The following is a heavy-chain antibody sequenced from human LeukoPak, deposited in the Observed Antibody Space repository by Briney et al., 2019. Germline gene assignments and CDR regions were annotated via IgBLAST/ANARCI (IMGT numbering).Heavy chain of an antibody. CDR3: ARGGIITSYAFEI. J-gene: IGHJ3*02. CDR1: GFSFSTYA. D-gene: IGHD1-26*01. Sequence: GGSLRLSSAASGFSFSTYAISWFRQAPGKGLEWVSCISTTSSYIFYADSVRGRFTISRDNAKNSLYLQMDSLRAEDTAVYYCARGGIITSYAFEIWGQGTMVTVSS. CDR2: ISTTSSYI. V-gene: IGHV3-21*01.